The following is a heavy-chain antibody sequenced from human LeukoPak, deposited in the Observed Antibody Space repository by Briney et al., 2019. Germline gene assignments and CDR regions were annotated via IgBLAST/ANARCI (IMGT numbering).Heavy chain of an antibody. Sequence: ASVKVSCKASGYTFSGYYMHWVRQAPGQGLEWMGWINPNSGSTKYAQKFQGRVTMTRDTSISTAYMELSRLRSDDTAMYYCAREGRSGYYLPYYWGQGTLVTVSS. J-gene: IGHJ4*02. D-gene: IGHD3-22*01. V-gene: IGHV1-2*02. CDR1: GYTFSGYY. CDR3: AREGRSGYYLPYY. CDR2: INPNSGST.